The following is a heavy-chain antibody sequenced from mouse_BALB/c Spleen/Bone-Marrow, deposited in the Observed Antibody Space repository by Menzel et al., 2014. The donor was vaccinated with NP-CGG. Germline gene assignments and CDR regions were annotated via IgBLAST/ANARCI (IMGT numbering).Heavy chain of an antibody. D-gene: IGHD2-1*01. CDR1: GYSFTGYT. V-gene: IGHV1-18*01. CDR2: INPYNGGT. Sequence: EVKLMESGPELVKPGASMKISCKASGYSFTGYTMNWVKQSHGKNLGWIGLINPYNGGTSYNQKFKGKATLTVDKSSSTAYMELLSLTSEDSAVYYCARDGNGFAYWGQGTLVTVSA. CDR3: ARDGNGFAY. J-gene: IGHJ3*01.